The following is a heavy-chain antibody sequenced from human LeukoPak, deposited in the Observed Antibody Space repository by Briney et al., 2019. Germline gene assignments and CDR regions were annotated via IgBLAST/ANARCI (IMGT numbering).Heavy chain of an antibody. CDR3: ARALNSGFYYFDY. V-gene: IGHV1-46*01. CDR2: INPGDAGT. CDR1: VYTFTSYY. Sequence: ASVKVSCKASVYTFTSYYMHWVRQAPGQGLEWMGLINPGDAGTSYAQQFQGRVTMTRDTSTSTVYMELSSLRSEDTAVFYCARALNSGFYYFDYRGQGTLVTVSS. J-gene: IGHJ4*02. D-gene: IGHD6-19*01.